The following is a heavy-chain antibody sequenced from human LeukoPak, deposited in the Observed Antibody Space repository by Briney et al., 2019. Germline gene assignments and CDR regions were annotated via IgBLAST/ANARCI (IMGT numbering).Heavy chain of an antibody. D-gene: IGHD3-10*01. CDR3: ASVGSGSYLYFDY. J-gene: IGHJ4*02. Sequence: SETLSLTCTVSGGSISSYYWGWIRQPPGKGLEWIGSIYYSGSTYYNPSLKSRVTISVDTSKNQFSLKLSSVTAADTAVYYCASVGSGSYLYFDYWGQGTLVTVSS. CDR1: GGSISSYY. CDR2: IYYSGST. V-gene: IGHV4-39*01.